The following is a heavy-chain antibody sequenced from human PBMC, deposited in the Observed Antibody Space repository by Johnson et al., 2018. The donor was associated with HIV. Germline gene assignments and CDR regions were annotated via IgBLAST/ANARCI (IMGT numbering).Heavy chain of an antibody. Sequence: VQLVESGGGLVQPGGSLRLSCAASGFTVRSSYMSWVRQAPGKGLEWVSVIYSGGSTYYADSVKGRFTISRDNSKNTLYLQMNSLRAEDTAVYYCARDGMAATKANIWGQGTMVTVSS. CDR3: ARDGMAATKANI. J-gene: IGHJ3*02. CDR1: GFTVRSSY. V-gene: IGHV3-66*01. CDR2: IYSGGST. D-gene: IGHD1-14*01.